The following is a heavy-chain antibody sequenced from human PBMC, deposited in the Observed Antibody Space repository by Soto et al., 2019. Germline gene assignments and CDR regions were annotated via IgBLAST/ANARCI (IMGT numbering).Heavy chain of an antibody. V-gene: IGHV3-30-3*01. CDR2: ISYDGSNK. CDR3: ARVRILTGYYWADFDY. Sequence: GGSLRLSCAASGFTFSSYAMHWVRQAPGKGLEWVAVISYDGSNKYYADSVKGRFTISRDNSKNTLYLQMNSLRAEDTAVYYCARVRILTGYYWADFDYWGQGTLVTVSS. J-gene: IGHJ4*02. D-gene: IGHD3-9*01. CDR1: GFTFSSYA.